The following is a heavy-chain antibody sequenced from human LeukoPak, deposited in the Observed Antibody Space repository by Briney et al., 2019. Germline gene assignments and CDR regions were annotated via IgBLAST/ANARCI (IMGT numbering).Heavy chain of an antibody. J-gene: IGHJ4*02. CDR1: GASISGWY. V-gene: IGHV4-59*01. D-gene: IGHD3-10*01. CDR3: ARSYGSETYYAQILGY. Sequence: SETLSLTCTVSGASISGWYWNWVRQSPGKGLEWIGYIFYSGSTDYNPSLKSRVTMSVDTSKNQFSLNLDSVTAADTAVYYCARSYGSETYYAQILGYWGQGTLVTVSS. CDR2: IFYSGST.